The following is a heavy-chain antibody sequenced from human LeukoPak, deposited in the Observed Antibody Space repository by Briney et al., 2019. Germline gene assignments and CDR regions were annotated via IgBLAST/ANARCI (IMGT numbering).Heavy chain of an antibody. CDR2: IRNDGSDK. V-gene: IGHV3-30*02. D-gene: IGHD2-21*01. CDR1: GFTFKNYG. J-gene: IGHJ4*02. CDR3: VRDADWSFDY. Sequence: GGSLRLSCATSGFTFKNYGMHWVRQAPGKGLEWVTFIRNDGSDKYYADSVKGRFTISRDTSKNTVYVQMNSLRSEDTAVYYCVRDADWSFDYWGQGTLVTVSS.